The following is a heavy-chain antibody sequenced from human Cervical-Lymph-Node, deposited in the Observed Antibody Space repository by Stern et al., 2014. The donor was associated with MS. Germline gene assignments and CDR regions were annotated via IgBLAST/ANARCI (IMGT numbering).Heavy chain of an antibody. J-gene: IGHJ4*02. CDR2: IFPGGSDI. CDR3: ARQRYFDY. CDR1: GYTFTCYW. V-gene: IGHV5-51*01. Sequence: EVQLVESGPEVKRPGESLKISCQASGYTFTCYWIGWVRQMPGKGLEWIAIIFPGGSDIRYSPSFQGQVTISADKSSSTAYLQWNNLKAPDTAIYYCARQRYFDYWGQGTLVTVSS.